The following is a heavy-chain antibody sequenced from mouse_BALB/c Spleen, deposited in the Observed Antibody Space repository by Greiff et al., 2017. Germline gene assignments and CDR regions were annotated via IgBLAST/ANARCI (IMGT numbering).Heavy chain of an antibody. CDR1: GYSITSDYA. J-gene: IGHJ1*01. D-gene: IGHD2-4*01. V-gene: IGHV3-2*02. Sequence: EVKLVESGPGLVKPSQSLSLTCTVTGYSITSDYAWNWIRQFPGNKLEWMGYISYSGSTSYNPSLKSRISITRDTSKNQFFLQLNSVTTEDTATYYCARSKGYYDYDGYVWGAGTTVTVSS. CDR3: ARSKGYYDYDGYV. CDR2: ISYSGST.